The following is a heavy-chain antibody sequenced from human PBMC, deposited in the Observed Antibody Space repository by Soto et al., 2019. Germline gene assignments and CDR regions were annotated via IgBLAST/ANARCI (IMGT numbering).Heavy chain of an antibody. V-gene: IGHV3-33*06. J-gene: IGHJ4*02. CDR2: IWLDGSNK. CDR3: AKEMSAGQLWPLLDY. CDR1: GFTFSSYG. Sequence: GGSLRLSCAASGFTFSSYGMHWVRQAPGKGLEWVAVIWLDGSNKYYADSVKGRFTISRDNSKNTLYLQMNSLRAEDTAVYYCAKEMSAGQLWPLLDYWGQGTLVTVSS. D-gene: IGHD5-18*01.